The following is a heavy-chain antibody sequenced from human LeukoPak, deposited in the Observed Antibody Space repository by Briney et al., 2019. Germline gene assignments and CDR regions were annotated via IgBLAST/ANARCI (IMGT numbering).Heavy chain of an antibody. D-gene: IGHD1-26*01. CDR2: IIPIFGTA. J-gene: IGHJ3*02. Sequence: SVKVSCKASGGTFSSYAISWVRQAPGQGLEWMGGIIPIFGTANYAQKFQGRVTITADESTSTAYMELSSLRSEDTAVYYCAKVRVGATIWDAFDIWGQGTMVTVSS. CDR3: AKVRVGATIWDAFDI. CDR1: GGTFSSYA. V-gene: IGHV1-69*13.